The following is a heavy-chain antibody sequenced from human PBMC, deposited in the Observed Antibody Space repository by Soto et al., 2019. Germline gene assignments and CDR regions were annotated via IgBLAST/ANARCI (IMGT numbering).Heavy chain of an antibody. CDR1: GGIVSSNSAA. Sequence: SQDLSLTCVISGGIVSSNSAAWNWIRQSPSRGLEWLGRTYYRSKWYNDYAVSVKSRITINPDTSKNQFSLQLNSVTPEDTAVYYCATDRAYSSTWPTRDYYYGMDVWGQGTTVTLSS. CDR3: ATDRAYSSTWPTRDYYYGMDV. J-gene: IGHJ6*02. CDR2: TYYRSKWYN. V-gene: IGHV6-1*01. D-gene: IGHD6-13*01.